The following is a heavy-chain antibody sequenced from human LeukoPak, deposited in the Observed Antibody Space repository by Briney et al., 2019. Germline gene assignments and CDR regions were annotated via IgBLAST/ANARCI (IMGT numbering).Heavy chain of an antibody. CDR2: IYHSGST. J-gene: IGHJ6*02. D-gene: IGHD3-10*01. V-gene: IGHV4-4*02. CDR1: GGSISSSNW. Sequence: SETLSLTCAVSGGSISSSNWWSWVRQPPGKGLEWIGEIYHSGSTNYNPSLKSRVTISVDKSKNQFSLKLSSVTAADTAVYYCARFTMVRGYYGMDVWGQGTTVTVSS. CDR3: ARFTMVRGYYGMDV.